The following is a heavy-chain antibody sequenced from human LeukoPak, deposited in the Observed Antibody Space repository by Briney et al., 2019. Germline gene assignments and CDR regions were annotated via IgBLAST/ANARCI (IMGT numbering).Heavy chain of an antibody. CDR2: LHHSGII. Sequence: SETLSLTCAVSGGSISSSNRWAWVRQPPGKGLEWIGELHHSGIINYNPSLKSRLTISVDDSRTQFSLKVNSVTAADTAVYYCARVLVGAPGKRAFDIWGQGTMVTVSS. V-gene: IGHV4-4*02. CDR3: ARVLVGAPGKRAFDI. D-gene: IGHD1-26*01. J-gene: IGHJ3*02. CDR1: GGSISSSNR.